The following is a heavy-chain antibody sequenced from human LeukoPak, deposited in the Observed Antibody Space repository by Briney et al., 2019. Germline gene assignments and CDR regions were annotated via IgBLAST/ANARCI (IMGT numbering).Heavy chain of an antibody. CDR3: ARLADIVVVPAAPDAFDI. V-gene: IGHV1-2*02. Sequence: ASVRVSCKASGYTFTGYYIHWMRQAPGHGLEWMGWINPNSGDTKYVQKFQGRVTMTRDTSISTAYMELSRLRSDDTAVYYCARLADIVVVPAAPDAFDIWGQGTMVTVSS. D-gene: IGHD2-2*01. CDR2: INPNSGDT. J-gene: IGHJ3*02. CDR1: GYTFTGYY.